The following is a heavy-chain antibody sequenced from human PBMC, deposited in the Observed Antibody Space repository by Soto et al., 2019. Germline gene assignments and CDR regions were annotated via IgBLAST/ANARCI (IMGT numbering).Heavy chain of an antibody. D-gene: IGHD2-21*01. CDR1: GFTFSDYY. V-gene: IGHV3-11*01. CDR3: AREIPQPHVVHTYYYYYYYMDV. J-gene: IGHJ6*03. CDR2: ISSSGSTI. Sequence: PGGSLRLSCAASGFTFSDYYMSWIRQAPGKGLEWVLYISSSGSTIYYADSVKGRFTISRDNAKNSLYLQMNSLRAEDTAVYYCAREIPQPHVVHTYYYYYYYMDVWGKGTTVTVSS.